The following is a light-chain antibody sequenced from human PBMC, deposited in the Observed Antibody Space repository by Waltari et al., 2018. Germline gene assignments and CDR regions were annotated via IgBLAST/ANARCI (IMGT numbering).Light chain of an antibody. V-gene: IGKV4-1*01. J-gene: IGKJ1*01. CDR3: HHYHSSPRT. CDR2: WAS. CDR1: QSVLYHSNNKNY. Sequence: DIVMAQSPASLAVSLGEWATINCKSSQSVLYHSNNKNYLAWYQQTPGQPPKLLIYWASTRDSGVPDRFSGGGSGTDFTLTISSLQAEDVAVYYCHHYHSSPRTFGHGTKVELK.